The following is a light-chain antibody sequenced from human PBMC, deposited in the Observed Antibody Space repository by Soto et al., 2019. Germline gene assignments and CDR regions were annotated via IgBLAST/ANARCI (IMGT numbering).Light chain of an antibody. CDR2: GAS. CDR3: QQYGSSPGT. Sequence: EIVLTQSSGTLSLSLGERATLSCRASQSVSSSYLAWYQQKPGQAPRLLIYGASSRDTGIPDRFSGSGSGTDFTLTISRLEPEDFAVYYCQQYGSSPGTFGQGTKGEIK. V-gene: IGKV3-20*01. CDR1: QSVSSSY. J-gene: IGKJ1*01.